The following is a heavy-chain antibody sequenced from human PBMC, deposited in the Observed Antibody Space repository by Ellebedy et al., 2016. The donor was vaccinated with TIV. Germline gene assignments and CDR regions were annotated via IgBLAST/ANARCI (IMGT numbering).Heavy chain of an antibody. CDR2: IIPIFGTA. Sequence: SVKVSXXASGGTFSSYAISWVRQAPGQGLEWMGGIIPIFGTANYAQKFQGRVTITADESTSTAYMELSSLRSEDTAVYYCARRYSSGWYGIYGMDVWGQGTTVTVSS. CDR1: GGTFSSYA. V-gene: IGHV1-69*13. D-gene: IGHD6-19*01. CDR3: ARRYSSGWYGIYGMDV. J-gene: IGHJ6*02.